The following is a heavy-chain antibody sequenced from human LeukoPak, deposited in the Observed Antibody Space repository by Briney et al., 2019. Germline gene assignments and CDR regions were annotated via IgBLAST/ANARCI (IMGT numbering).Heavy chain of an antibody. Sequence: GGSLRLSCAPSGSTFSSSAMSWVRQAPGKGLEWVSAISGSGGSTYYADSVKGRFTISRDNSKNTLYLQMNSLRAEDTAVYYCAKVYGGSYGFDAFDIWGQGTMVTVSS. CDR3: AKVYGGSYGFDAFDI. D-gene: IGHD1-26*01. V-gene: IGHV3-23*01. CDR2: ISGSGGST. J-gene: IGHJ3*02. CDR1: GSTFSSSA.